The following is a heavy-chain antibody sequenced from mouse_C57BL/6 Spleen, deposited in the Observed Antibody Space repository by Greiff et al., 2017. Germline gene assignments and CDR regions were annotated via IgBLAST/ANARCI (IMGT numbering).Heavy chain of an antibody. Sequence: VQLQQSGAELVKPGASVKISCKASGYAFSSYWMNWVKQRPGKGLEWIGQIYPGDGDTNYNGKFKGKATLTADKSSSTAYMQLSRLTSEDSAVYFCARQGGRNYVDDWGQGTTLTVSS. CDR3: ARQGGRNYVDD. CDR1: GYAFSSYW. J-gene: IGHJ2*01. V-gene: IGHV1-80*01. CDR2: IYPGDGDT.